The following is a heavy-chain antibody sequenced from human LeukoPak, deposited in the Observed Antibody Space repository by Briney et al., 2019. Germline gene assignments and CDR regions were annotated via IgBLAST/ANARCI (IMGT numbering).Heavy chain of an antibody. CDR2: IYYSGST. Sequence: PSETLSLTCTVSGGSNSSGDYYWSWIRQPPGKGLEWIGYIYYSGSTNYNPSLKSRVTISVDTSKNQFSLKLSSVTAADTAVYYCARNLPLMTTRLSYYYGMDVWGQGTTVTVSS. D-gene: IGHD2-8*01. J-gene: IGHJ6*02. CDR1: GGSNSSGDYY. V-gene: IGHV4-30-4*01. CDR3: ARNLPLMTTRLSYYYGMDV.